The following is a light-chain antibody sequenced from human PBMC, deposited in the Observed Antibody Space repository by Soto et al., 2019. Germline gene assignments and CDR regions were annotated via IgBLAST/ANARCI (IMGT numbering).Light chain of an antibody. CDR3: QQANSFPHT. Sequence: DIQMTQSPSSVSASVGDRVTITCRASQGISDWLAWYQQKPGKAPELLIFAASTLRSGVPSRFSGRGSGTDFTLTISSLQPEDFATYYCQQANSFPHTFGQGTKVEI. CDR2: AAS. CDR1: QGISDW. J-gene: IGKJ1*01. V-gene: IGKV1-12*01.